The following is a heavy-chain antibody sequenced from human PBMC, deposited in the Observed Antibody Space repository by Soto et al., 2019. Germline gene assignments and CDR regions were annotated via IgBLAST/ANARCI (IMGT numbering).Heavy chain of an antibody. J-gene: IGHJ4*02. CDR3: ARSPGGVVTAMYYFDY. V-gene: IGHV4-61*08. CDR2: IHHSGST. D-gene: IGHD2-21*02. CDR1: GGSISSGGYS. Sequence: PSETLSLTCAVSGGSISSGGYSWSWIRQPPGKGLEWIGYIHHSGSTNYNPSLKSRVTISVDTSKNQFSLKLSSVTAADTAVYYCARSPGGVVTAMYYFDYWGQGTLVTVSS.